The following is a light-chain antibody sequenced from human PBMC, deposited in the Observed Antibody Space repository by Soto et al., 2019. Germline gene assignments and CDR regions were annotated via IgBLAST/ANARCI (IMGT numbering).Light chain of an antibody. CDR1: QSISTW. V-gene: IGKV1-5*03. J-gene: IGKJ1*01. Sequence: DIQLTQSPSTLSVSVGDRVTITCRASQSISTWLAWYQQEPGKAPKLLIHKASSLQSGVPSRFSGSGSGTDFTLTISSLHPDDFATYYCQQYNSYSPTFGQGTKVDIK. CDR3: QQYNSYSPT. CDR2: KAS.